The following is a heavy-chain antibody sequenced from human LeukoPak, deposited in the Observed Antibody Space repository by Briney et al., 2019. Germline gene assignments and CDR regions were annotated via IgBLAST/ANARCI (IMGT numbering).Heavy chain of an antibody. CDR3: ARMSGSHIDY. CDR2: IRYDGSNK. J-gene: IGHJ4*02. V-gene: IGHV3-30*02. CDR1: GFTFSSYG. D-gene: IGHD1-26*01. Sequence: GGSLRLSCAASGFTFSSYGMHWVRQAPGKGLEWVAFIRYDGSNKYYADSVKGRFTISRDNSKNTLDLQMDSLRAEDTAVYYCARMSGSHIDYWGQETLVTVSS.